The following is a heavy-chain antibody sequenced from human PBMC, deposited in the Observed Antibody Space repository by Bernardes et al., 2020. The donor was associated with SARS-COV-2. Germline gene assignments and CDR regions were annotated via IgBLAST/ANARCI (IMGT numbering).Heavy chain of an antibody. CDR2: VSWAGSTT. V-gene: IGHV3-43*01. D-gene: IGHD3-3*01. J-gene: IGHJ3*01. Sequence: GSLRLSCAASGFTFEAYTMHWVRQVPGKGLEWVSLVSWAGSTTTYADSVKGRFIISRDSSRNTVHLQMDSLRKEDTALYYCATERQSLTVFGVGHDAFDFWGQGTMVTVSS. CDR1: GFTFEAYT. CDR3: ATERQSLTVFGVGHDAFDF.